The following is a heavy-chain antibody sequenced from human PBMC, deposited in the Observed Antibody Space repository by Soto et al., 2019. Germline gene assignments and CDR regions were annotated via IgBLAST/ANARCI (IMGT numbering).Heavy chain of an antibody. CDR1: GYAFTTYG. V-gene: IGHV1-18*03. J-gene: IGHJ4*02. CDR3: ARGRHGDY. CDR2: ISAHNGNT. Sequence: QVHLVQSGAEVKKPGASVKVSCQGSGYAFTTYGITWVRQAPGQGLEWMGWISAHNGNTNYAQKLQGRVTVTKDTYTSTPYMELRSLRYYDMAVYYCARGRHGDYWGQGALVTVSS.